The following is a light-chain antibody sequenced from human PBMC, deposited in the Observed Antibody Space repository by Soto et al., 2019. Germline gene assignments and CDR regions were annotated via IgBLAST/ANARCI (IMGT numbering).Light chain of an antibody. CDR3: SSYSSSSTPFV. J-gene: IGLJ1*01. V-gene: IGLV2-14*01. CDR1: SSDIGFYNY. CDR2: EVS. Sequence: QSALTQPASVSGSPGQSITVSCTGTSSDIGFYNYVSWYQQHPGKAPKLMISEVSNRPSGVSNRFSGSKSGNTASLTISGLQAEDEADYSCSSYSSSSTPFVFGTGTKLTVL.